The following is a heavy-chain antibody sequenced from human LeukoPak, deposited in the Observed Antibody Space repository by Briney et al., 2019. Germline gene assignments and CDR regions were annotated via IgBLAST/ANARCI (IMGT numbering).Heavy chain of an antibody. CDR2: ISSSGSTI. J-gene: IGHJ4*02. Sequence: PGGSLRLSCAASGFTFSSYEMNWVRQAPGKGLEWVSYISSSGSTIYYADSVKGRFTTSRDNAKNSLYLQMNSLRAEDTAVYYCARGLIYCSGGSCYSDYFDYWGQGTLVTVSS. V-gene: IGHV3-48*03. CDR1: GFTFSSYE. D-gene: IGHD2-15*01. CDR3: ARGLIYCSGGSCYSDYFDY.